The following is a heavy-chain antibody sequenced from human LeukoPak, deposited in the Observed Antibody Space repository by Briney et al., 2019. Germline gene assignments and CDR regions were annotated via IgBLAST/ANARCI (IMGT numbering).Heavy chain of an antibody. CDR1: GFTFSSYA. CDR3: ARDVYYYDSSGYYYYYGMDV. D-gene: IGHD3-22*01. Sequence: GGSLRLSCAASGFTFSSYAMHWVRQAPGKGLEWVAVISYDGSNKYYADSVKGRFTISRDNSKNTLYLQMNSLRAEDTAVYCCARDVYYYDSSGYYYYYGMDVWGQGTTVTVSS. CDR2: ISYDGSNK. J-gene: IGHJ6*02. V-gene: IGHV3-30-3*01.